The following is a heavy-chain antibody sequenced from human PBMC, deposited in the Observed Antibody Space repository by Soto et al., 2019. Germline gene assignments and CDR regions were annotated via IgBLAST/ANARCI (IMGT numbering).Heavy chain of an antibody. D-gene: IGHD2-15*01. CDR3: ASDKGYCTGGSCYRNWFDP. J-gene: IGHJ5*02. Sequence: ASVKVSCKASGYSFTSYGISWVRQAPGQGLKWMGWISGYNGNTNYAQKVQGRVTMTTDTSTSTAYMELRSLRSDDTTVYYCASDKGYCTGGSCYRNWFDPWGQGTLVTVSS. CDR1: GYSFTSYG. CDR2: ISGYNGNT. V-gene: IGHV1-18*01.